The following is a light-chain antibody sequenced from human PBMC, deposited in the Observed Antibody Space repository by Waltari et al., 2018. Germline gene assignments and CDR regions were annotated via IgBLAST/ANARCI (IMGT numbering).Light chain of an antibody. CDR3: QQSYSTPIX. CDR2: AAS. J-gene: IGKJ5*01. Sequence: IQMTQSPSSLSASVGDRVTITCRASQSISSYLNWYQQKPGKAPKLLIYAASSLQSGVPSRFSGSGSGTAFTLTISSLQPEDFATYYCQQSYSTPIXFGXGTRLEIK. CDR1: QSISSY. V-gene: IGKV1-39*01.